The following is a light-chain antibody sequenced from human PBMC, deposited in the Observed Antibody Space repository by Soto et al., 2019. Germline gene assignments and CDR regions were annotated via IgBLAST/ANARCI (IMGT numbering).Light chain of an antibody. Sequence: QSALTQPASVSGSPGQSITISCTGTNSDVGSNYVSWYVSWYQQHPGKVPKLMIYDDDDRPSGVSNRFSGSKSGNTASLTISGLQAEDEADYYCSSYLSPRTVVFGGGTKVTVL. J-gene: IGLJ2*01. V-gene: IGLV2-14*03. CDR1: NSDVGSNYVSWY. CDR3: SSYLSPRTVV. CDR2: DDD.